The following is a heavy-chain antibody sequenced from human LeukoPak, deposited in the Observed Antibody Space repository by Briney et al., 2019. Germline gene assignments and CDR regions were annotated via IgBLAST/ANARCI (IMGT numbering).Heavy chain of an antibody. J-gene: IGHJ3*01. CDR2: ISYSSGTI. CDR1: GFNFSRYW. D-gene: IGHD2-15*01. Sequence: GGSLRLSCAASGFNFSRYWMHWVRQAPGKGLEWVSGISYSSGTIGYVDSVKGRFTISRDNAKNSLYLQMNSLRAEDTALYYCAKDRGGSSQLGDAFDVWGQGTMVSVSS. CDR3: AKDRGGSSQLGDAFDV. V-gene: IGHV3-9*01.